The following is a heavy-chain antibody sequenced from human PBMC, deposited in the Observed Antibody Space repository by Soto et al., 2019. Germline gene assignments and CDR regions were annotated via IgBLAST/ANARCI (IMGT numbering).Heavy chain of an antibody. J-gene: IGHJ6*02. CDR2: ILPIFRSP. D-gene: IGHD2-2*01. V-gene: IGHV1-69*01. Sequence: QVHLVQSGAEVKKPGSSVKVSCKASGGSFRRYAISWVRQAPGQGLEWMGVILPIFRSPSHAQKFQGRVTITADESTSTAFLELTSLTSEDTAIYYCVIGDCTSTSCSYYFYGLDVWGQGTTVTVSS. CDR1: GGSFRRYA. CDR3: VIGDCTSTSCSYYFYGLDV.